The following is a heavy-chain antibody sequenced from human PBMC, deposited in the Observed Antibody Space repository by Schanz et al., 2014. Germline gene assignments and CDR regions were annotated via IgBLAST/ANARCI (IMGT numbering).Heavy chain of an antibody. CDR1: GFTFSSYS. Sequence: EVQLVESGGGPVKPGGSLRLSCAASGFTFSSYSMNWVRQAPGKGLEWVSSISSSSSYIYYADSVKGRFTISRDNAKNSLYLQMNSLRAEDTAVYYCARVVRLAYCGGDCYSGGYFDLWGRGTLVTVSS. J-gene: IGHJ2*01. V-gene: IGHV3-21*01. CDR3: ARVVRLAYCGGDCYSGGYFDL. D-gene: IGHD2-21*01. CDR2: ISSSSSYI.